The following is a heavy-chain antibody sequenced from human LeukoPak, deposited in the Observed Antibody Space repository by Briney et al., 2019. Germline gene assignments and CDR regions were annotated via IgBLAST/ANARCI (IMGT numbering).Heavy chain of an antibody. D-gene: IGHD5-18*01. J-gene: IGHJ4*02. CDR1: GFTISSYE. Sequence: GESLKISCAASGFTISSYEMNWVRQAPGKGLEWVSYISSSGSTIYYADSVKGRFTISRDNAKNSLYLQMNSLRAEDTAVYYCARAYTAMPFDFWGQGTLVTVSS. CDR2: ISSSGSTI. V-gene: IGHV3-48*03. CDR3: ARAYTAMPFDF.